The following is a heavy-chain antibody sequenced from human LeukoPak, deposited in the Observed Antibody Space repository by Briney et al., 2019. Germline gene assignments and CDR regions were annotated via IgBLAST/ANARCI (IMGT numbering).Heavy chain of an antibody. D-gene: IGHD2-21*01. Sequence: GPSVNVSCESSGFSFTTYYLDWKRQAPGRGLEWMGWIRLRDCGAIYAQRFQDRFIITTDTSNNTASVELKNVRSEDTAVYLCSRADPVGSGHGGFYSEHWGEGTLVTVSS. CDR1: GFSFTTYY. V-gene: IGHV1-2*02. J-gene: IGHJ4*02. CDR2: IRLRDCGA. CDR3: SRADPVGSGHGGFYSEH.